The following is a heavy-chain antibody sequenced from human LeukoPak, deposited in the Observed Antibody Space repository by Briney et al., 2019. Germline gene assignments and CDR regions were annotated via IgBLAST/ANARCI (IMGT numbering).Heavy chain of an antibody. Sequence: GASVKVSCKASGVTFSSYAISWVRQAPGQGLEWMGGIIPIFGTANYAQKFQGRVTITADESTSTAYMELSSLRSEDTAVYYCAMDSSGWYNWFDPWGQGTLVTVSS. V-gene: IGHV1-69*13. CDR2: IIPIFGTA. D-gene: IGHD6-19*01. J-gene: IGHJ5*02. CDR3: AMDSSGWYNWFDP. CDR1: GVTFSSYA.